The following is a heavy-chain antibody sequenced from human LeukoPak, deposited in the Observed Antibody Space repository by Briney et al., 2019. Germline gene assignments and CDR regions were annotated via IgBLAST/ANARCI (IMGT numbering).Heavy chain of an antibody. CDR3: ARDKSVGATDTFDY. V-gene: IGHV3-48*04. D-gene: IGHD1-26*01. CDR2: ISSSSSTI. CDR1: GFTFSSYS. J-gene: IGHJ4*02. Sequence: GGSLRLSCAASGFTFSSYSMNWVRQAPGKGLEWVSYISSSSSTIYYADSVKGRFTISRGNAKNSLYLQMNSLRAEDTAVYYCARDKSVGATDTFDYWGQGTLVTVSS.